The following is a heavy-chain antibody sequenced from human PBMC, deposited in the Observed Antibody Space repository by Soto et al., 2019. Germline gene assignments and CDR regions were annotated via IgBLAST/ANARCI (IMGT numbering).Heavy chain of an antibody. D-gene: IGHD6-13*01. V-gene: IGHV1-18*04. CDR1: GYTFTSYG. Sequence: QVQLVQSGAEVKKPGASVKVSCKASGYTFTSYGISWVRQAPGQGLEWMGWISAYNGNTNYAQKLQGRVTMTTDTSTSTAYMELRSLRSDDTAVYYCAREGGGLNIAAAGTFYYYYYYGMDVWGQGTTVTVSS. CDR3: AREGGGLNIAAAGTFYYYYYYGMDV. J-gene: IGHJ6*02. CDR2: ISAYNGNT.